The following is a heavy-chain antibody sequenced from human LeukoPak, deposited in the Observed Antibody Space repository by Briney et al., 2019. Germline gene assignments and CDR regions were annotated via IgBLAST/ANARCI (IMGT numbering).Heavy chain of an antibody. CDR2: IWYDGSNE. CDR1: GFTFSTYG. V-gene: IGHV3-33*01. CDR3: AREEGSRSAGFDN. Sequence: PGRSLRLSCAASGFTFSTYGIHWVRQAPGKGLEWVAVIWYDGSNEYYADSVKGRFTISRDNSKNTLYLQMNSLTAEDTAVYYCAREEGSRSAGFDNWGQETLVTVSS. J-gene: IGHJ4*02. D-gene: IGHD6-6*01.